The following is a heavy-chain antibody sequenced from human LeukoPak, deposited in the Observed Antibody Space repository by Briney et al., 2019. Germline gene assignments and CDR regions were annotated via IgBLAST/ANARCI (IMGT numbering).Heavy chain of an antibody. J-gene: IGHJ4*02. CDR1: GFTFSDYY. Sequence: GGSLRLSCAASGFTFSDYYMSWIRQAPGRGLRWVSYISSSGSTIYYADSVKGRFTISRDNAKNSLYLQMNSLRAEDTAVYYCARVPADIVANPGDYWGQGTLVTVSS. V-gene: IGHV3-11*01. CDR2: ISSSGSTI. D-gene: IGHD5-12*01. CDR3: ARVPADIVANPGDY.